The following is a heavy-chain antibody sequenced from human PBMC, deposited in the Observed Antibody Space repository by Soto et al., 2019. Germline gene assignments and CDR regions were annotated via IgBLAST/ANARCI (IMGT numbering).Heavy chain of an antibody. Sequence: QLVESGGGVAQPGGSLRLACTASGFDFSSYSMNWVRQAPGKGLEWIAYVSMDSDTIHYADSVKGRFTISRDDAENSLYLQMNSLRDDDTATYYCARLYYDYVWGQGTTVTVSS. J-gene: IGHJ6*02. CDR3: ARLYYDYV. CDR1: GFDFSSYS. D-gene: IGHD3-3*01. V-gene: IGHV3-48*02. CDR2: VSMDSDTI.